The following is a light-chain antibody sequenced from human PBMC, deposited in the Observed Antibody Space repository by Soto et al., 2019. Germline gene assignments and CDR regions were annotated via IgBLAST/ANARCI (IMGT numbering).Light chain of an antibody. CDR1: QSVSGW. CDR2: DAS. J-gene: IGKJ1*01. CDR3: QQYETFSGT. V-gene: IGKV1-5*01. Sequence: DIQMTQSPSTLSASVGDPVTVTCRASQSVSGWLAWYQQKPGEAPKLLIYDASALPRRVPSRFGGSGSGTKFPRPIASLQPDDVATYYCQQYETFSGTFGPGTKVEI.